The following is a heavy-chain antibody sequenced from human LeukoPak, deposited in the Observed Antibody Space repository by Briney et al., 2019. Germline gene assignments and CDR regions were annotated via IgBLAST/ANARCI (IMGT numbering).Heavy chain of an antibody. Sequence: SETLSLTCAVYGGSFSAYYWTGIPHPPRKGLEWIGEINHSGSSNYNSSLRSRVTISVDTSYKQFSLGLSSVTAADTAVYYCAPRGDIEHSYVYGKWFDPWGQGTRVTVSS. CDR2: INHSGSS. D-gene: IGHD5-18*01. V-gene: IGHV4-34*01. CDR1: GGSFSAYY. J-gene: IGHJ5*02. CDR3: APRGDIEHSYVYGKWFDP.